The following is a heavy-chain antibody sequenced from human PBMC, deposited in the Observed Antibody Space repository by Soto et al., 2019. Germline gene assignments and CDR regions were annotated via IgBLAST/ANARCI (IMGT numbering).Heavy chain of an antibody. Sequence: ASVKVSCKASGYTFTGYYMHWVRQAPGQGLEWMGWINPNSGGTNYAQKFQGRVTMTRDTSISTAYMELSRLRSDDTAVYYCARVRDTSNWFDPWGQGTLVTVSS. D-gene: IGHD5-18*01. V-gene: IGHV1-2*02. CDR2: INPNSGGT. CDR3: ARVRDTSNWFDP. J-gene: IGHJ5*02. CDR1: GYTFTGYY.